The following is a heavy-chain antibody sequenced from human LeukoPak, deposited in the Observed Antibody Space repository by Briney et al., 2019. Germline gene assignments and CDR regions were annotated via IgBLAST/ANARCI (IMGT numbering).Heavy chain of an antibody. D-gene: IGHD3-10*01. Sequence: SETLSLTCTVSGGSISNYYWSWIRQPPGKGLEWIGYIFHSGSTNYNPSLKSRLTISVDTSKNQFSLKLSSVTAADTAVYYCARLMVRGEMPYYFDYWGQGTLVTVSS. CDR3: ARLMVRGEMPYYFDY. V-gene: IGHV4-59*12. CDR1: GGSISNYY. CDR2: IFHSGST. J-gene: IGHJ4*02.